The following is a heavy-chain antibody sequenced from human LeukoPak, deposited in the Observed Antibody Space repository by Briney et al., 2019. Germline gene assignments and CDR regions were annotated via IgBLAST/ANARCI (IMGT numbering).Heavy chain of an antibody. J-gene: IGHJ5*02. CDR3: ARANRLHGGPYLIGP. D-gene: IGHD2-21*01. CDR2: INPNSGGT. CDR1: GYSFTDYY. V-gene: IGHV1-2*02. Sequence: ASVKVCCKTSGYSFTDYYMHWVRQAPGQGLEWMGWINPNSGGTSSAQKFQGRVTMTRDTSITTVYMEMSWLTSDDTAIYYCARANRLHGGPYLIGPWGQGTLVTVSS.